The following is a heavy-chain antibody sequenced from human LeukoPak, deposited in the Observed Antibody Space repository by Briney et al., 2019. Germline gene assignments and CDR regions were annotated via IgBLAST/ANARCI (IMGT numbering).Heavy chain of an antibody. CDR1: GGSISSYY. CDR2: IYTSGST. D-gene: IGHD1-1*01. V-gene: IGHV4-4*07. Sequence: SETLSLTCTVSGGSISSYYWSWIRQPAGKGLEWIGRIYTSGSTNYNPSLKSRVTMSVDTSKNQFSLKLSSVTAADTAVYYCAREGKTGTTRAFDIWGQGTMVTVSS. CDR3: AREGKTGTTRAFDI. J-gene: IGHJ3*02.